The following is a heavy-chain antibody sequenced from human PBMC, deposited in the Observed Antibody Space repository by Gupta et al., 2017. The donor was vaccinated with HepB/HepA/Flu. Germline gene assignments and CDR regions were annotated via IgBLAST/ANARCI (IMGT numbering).Heavy chain of an antibody. CDR2: MNQQGSVI. CDR3: SRDTGGPYDY. D-gene: IGHD2-8*02. CDR1: GFTVSSYW. V-gene: IGHV3-74*01. J-gene: IGHJ4*02. Sequence: EVQLAESGGGLVQPGGSLRLSCAASGFTVSSYWMHWVRQAPGKGLVWVSRMNQQGSVINYADAVKGRFTISRDNTKNALYLQMNSLRAEDTAIYFWSRDTGGPYDYGGQGTMVTVSS.